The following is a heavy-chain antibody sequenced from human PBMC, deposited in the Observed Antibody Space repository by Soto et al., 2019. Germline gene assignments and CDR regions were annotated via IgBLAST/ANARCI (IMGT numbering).Heavy chain of an antibody. D-gene: IGHD3-16*01. CDR1: GVSISSYY. J-gene: IGHJ4*02. Sequence: PSETLSLTCTVSGVSISSYYWSWIRQPPGKGLEWIGYIYYSGSTNYNPSLKSRVTISVDTSKNQFSLKLSSVTAADTAVYYCARHQLGGWEIDYWGQGTLVTVSS. V-gene: IGHV4-59*08. CDR3: ARHQLGGWEIDY. CDR2: IYYSGST.